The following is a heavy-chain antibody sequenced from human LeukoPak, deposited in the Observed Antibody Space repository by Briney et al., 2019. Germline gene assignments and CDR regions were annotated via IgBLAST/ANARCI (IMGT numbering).Heavy chain of an antibody. CDR2: IRSKTYGGTA. CDR3: ARAMSWEALDY. D-gene: IGHD1-26*01. Sequence: GGSLRLSCAGSGFTFGDYAVSWFRKGPGKGLEWVAHIRSKTYGGTADYAASVKGRVSISRDDSKGIAYLQMDSLKSEDTAVYYCARAMSWEALDYWGQGTQVTVSS. J-gene: IGHJ4*02. V-gene: IGHV3-49*03. CDR1: GFTFGDYA.